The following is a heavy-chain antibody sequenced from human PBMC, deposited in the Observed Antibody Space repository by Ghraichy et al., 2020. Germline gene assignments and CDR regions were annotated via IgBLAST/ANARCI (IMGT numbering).Heavy chain of an antibody. CDR1: GFTFSNAW. Sequence: GGSLRLSCAASGFTFSNAWMSWVRQAPGKGLEWVGRIKSKTDGGTTDYAAPVKGRFTISRDDSKNTLYLQMNSLKTEDTAVYYCTTDKNDSGYDTGGYYYYYYMDVWGKGTTVTVSS. J-gene: IGHJ6*03. CDR3: TTDKNDSGYDTGGYYYYYYMDV. V-gene: IGHV3-15*01. CDR2: IKSKTDGGTT. D-gene: IGHD5-12*01.